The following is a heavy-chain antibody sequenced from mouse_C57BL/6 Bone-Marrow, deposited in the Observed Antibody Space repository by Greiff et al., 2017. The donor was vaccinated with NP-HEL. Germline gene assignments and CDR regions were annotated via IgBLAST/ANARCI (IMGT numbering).Heavy chain of an antibody. J-gene: IGHJ2*01. CDR2: INPYNGGT. V-gene: IGHV1-19*01. D-gene: IGHD1-1*01. CDR1: GYTFTDYY. CDR3: ARCYYYGSSLDY. Sequence: EVHLVESGPVLVKPGASVKMSCKASGYTFTDYYMNWVKQSHGKSLEWIGVINPYNGGTSYNQKFKGKATLTVDKSSSTAYMELNSLTSEDSAVYYCARCYYYGSSLDYWGQGTTLTVSS.